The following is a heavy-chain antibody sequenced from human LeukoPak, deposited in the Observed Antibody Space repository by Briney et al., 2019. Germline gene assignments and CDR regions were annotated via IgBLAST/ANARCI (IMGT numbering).Heavy chain of an antibody. CDR2: ISSSSSTI. CDR1: GFTFSSYS. Sequence: PGGSLRLSCAASGFTFSSYSMNWVRQAPGKGLEWVSYISSSSSTIYYADSVKGRFTISRDNAKNSLYLQMNSLRAEDTAVYYCAREYSSSSWKYYYYYYYMDVWGKGTRSPSP. CDR3: AREYSSSSWKYYYYYYYMDV. V-gene: IGHV3-48*04. D-gene: IGHD6-6*01. J-gene: IGHJ6*03.